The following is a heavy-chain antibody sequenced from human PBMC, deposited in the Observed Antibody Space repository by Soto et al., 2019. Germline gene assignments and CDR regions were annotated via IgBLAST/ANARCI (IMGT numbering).Heavy chain of an antibody. J-gene: IGHJ4*02. CDR1: GFTFSNAW. V-gene: IGHV3-7*01. Sequence: GGSLRLSCAASGFTFSNAWMTWVRQAPGKGLEWVANIKQDGSEKYYVDSVKGRFTISRDNAKNSLYLQMNSLRAEDTAVYYCASWSGTLFDYWGQGTLVTVSS. CDR3: ASWSGTLFDY. CDR2: IKQDGSEK. D-gene: IGHD1-1*01.